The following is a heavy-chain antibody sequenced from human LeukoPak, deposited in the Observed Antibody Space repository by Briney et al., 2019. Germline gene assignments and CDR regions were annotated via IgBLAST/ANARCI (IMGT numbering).Heavy chain of an antibody. D-gene: IGHD6-19*01. CDR1: GYTFTSYG. V-gene: IGHV1-18*01. Sequence: GASVKVSCKASGYTFTSYGISWVRQAPGQGLEWMGWISGYNGNINYAQKLQGRVTMTTDTSTSTAYMELRSLRSDDTAVYYCARDLKRGYSSGRYSWGTGSSNDYWGQGTLVTVSS. CDR2: ISGYNGNI. J-gene: IGHJ4*02. CDR3: ARDLKRGYSSGRYSWGTGSSNDY.